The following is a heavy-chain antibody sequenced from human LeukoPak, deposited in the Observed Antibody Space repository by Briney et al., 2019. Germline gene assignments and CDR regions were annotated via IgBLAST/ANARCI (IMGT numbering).Heavy chain of an antibody. V-gene: IGHV1-8*01. J-gene: IGHJ4*02. Sequence: GASVKVSCKASGCTFTSYDINWVRQATGQGLEWMGWMNPNSGNTGYAQKFQGRVTMTRNTSISTAYMELSSLRSEDTAVYYCARGYGLAAGTEFYDYWGQGTLVTVSS. D-gene: IGHD6-13*01. CDR3: ARGYGLAAGTEFYDY. CDR2: MNPNSGNT. CDR1: GCTFTSYD.